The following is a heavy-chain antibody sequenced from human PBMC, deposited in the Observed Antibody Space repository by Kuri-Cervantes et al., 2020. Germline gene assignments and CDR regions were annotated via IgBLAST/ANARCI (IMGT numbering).Heavy chain of an antibody. D-gene: IGHD3-9*01. CDR1: GYTFTSYG. CDR2: ISAYNGNT. CDR3: ARAYFDWAPHFDY. J-gene: IGHJ4*02. V-gene: IGHV1-18*01. Sequence: ASVKVSCKASGYTFTSYGISWVRQAPGQGLEWMGWISAYNGNTNYAQKLQGRVTMTRDTSTSTVYMELSSLRSEDTAVYYCARAYFDWAPHFDYWGQGTLVTVSS.